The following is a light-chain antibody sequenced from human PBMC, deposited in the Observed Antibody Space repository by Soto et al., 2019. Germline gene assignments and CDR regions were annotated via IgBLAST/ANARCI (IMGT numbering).Light chain of an antibody. J-gene: IGLJ3*02. CDR1: SSNIGKNY. Sequence: QSVLTQPPSVSAAPGQKVTISCSGSSSNIGKNYVSWYQQLPGAAPKLLIYDNNQRPSGIPDRFSGSRSGTSATLGITGLQTGDEADYFCGTWDASLSAGWVFGGGTQLTVL. CDR2: DNN. CDR3: GTWDASLSAGWV. V-gene: IGLV1-51*01.